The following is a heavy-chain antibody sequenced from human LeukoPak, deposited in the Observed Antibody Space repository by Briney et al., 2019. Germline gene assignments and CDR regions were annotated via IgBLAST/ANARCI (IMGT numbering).Heavy chain of an antibody. V-gene: IGHV3-30*18. J-gene: IGHJ4*02. CDR3: VKAGLHYYAIDY. CDR1: GFTFSSYG. CDR2: ISYDGSNK. Sequence: GGSLRLSCAASGFTFSSYGMHWVRQAPGKGLEWVAVISYDGSNKYYADSVKGRFTISRDNSKNTLYLQMNSLRAEDTAVYYCVKAGLHYYAIDYWGQGTLVTVSS. D-gene: IGHD3-22*01.